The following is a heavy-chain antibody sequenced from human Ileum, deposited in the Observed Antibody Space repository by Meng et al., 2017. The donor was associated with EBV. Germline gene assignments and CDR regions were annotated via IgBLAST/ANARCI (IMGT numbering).Heavy chain of an antibody. J-gene: IGHJ4*02. Sequence: GPGMVKLSDTLSPSVSVSGCSISSINYCWGWIRQPPGKGLEWIQSICYTDYTYYNPSLKSRVTISADKSKNQFSLRLNSLTAADTAVYYCAMGPDYAKTGYWGQGTLVTVSS. CDR1: GCSISSINYC. D-gene: IGHD4-17*01. V-gene: IGHV4-39*01. CDR2: ICYTDYT. CDR3: AMGPDYAKTGY.